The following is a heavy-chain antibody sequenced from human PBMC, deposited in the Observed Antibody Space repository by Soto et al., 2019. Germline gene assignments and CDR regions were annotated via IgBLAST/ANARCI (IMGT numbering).Heavy chain of an antibody. CDR3: ARDKITGLFDY. CDR2: INHSGST. CDR1: GGSFSGYY. V-gene: IGHV4-34*01. Sequence: SETLSLTCAVYGGSFSGYYWTWIRQPPGTGLGWIGEINHSGSTNYNPSLKSRVTISVDTSKNQFSLKLTSVTTADTAVYYCARDKITGLFDYWGQGTLVTVSS. D-gene: IGHD2-8*02. J-gene: IGHJ4*02.